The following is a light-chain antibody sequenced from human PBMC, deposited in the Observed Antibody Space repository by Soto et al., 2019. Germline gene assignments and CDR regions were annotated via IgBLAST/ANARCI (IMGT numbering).Light chain of an antibody. CDR2: KAS. CDR1: QSISSW. J-gene: IGKJ2*01. Sequence: DIQMTQSPSTLSASVGDRVTIPCRASQSISSWLAWYQQKPGKAPNLLIYKASSLESGVPSRFSGSGTGTEFALTITSLQPDDFPSDYCQQYSTYPYTFGQGTKLEIK. V-gene: IGKV1-5*03. CDR3: QQYSTYPYT.